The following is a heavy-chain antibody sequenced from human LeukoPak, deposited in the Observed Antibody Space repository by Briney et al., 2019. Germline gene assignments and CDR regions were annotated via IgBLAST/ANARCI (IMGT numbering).Heavy chain of an antibody. CDR2: INSDGSST. CDR3: ARDGYSSSWYDY. CDR1: GFTFSSYW. D-gene: IGHD6-13*01. Sequence: PGGSLRLSCAAFGFTFSSYWMHWVRQAPGKGLVWVSRINSDGSSTSYADSVKGRFTISRDNAKNTLYLQMNSLRAEDTAVYYCARDGYSSSWYDYWGQGTLVTVSS. V-gene: IGHV3-74*01. J-gene: IGHJ4*02.